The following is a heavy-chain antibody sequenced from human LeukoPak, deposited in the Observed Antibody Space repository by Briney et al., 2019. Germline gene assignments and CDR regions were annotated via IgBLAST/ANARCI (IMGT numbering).Heavy chain of an antibody. J-gene: IGHJ4*02. Sequence: GGSLRLSCAASGFTFSKYGMSWVRQAPGKGLEWVSGIGVGGTTYYADSVKGRFTISRDTSKNTLYLQMNSLRAEDTAVYYCAKAQGYYDCWGQGTLVTVSS. V-gene: IGHV3-23*01. D-gene: IGHD3-22*01. CDR3: AKAQGYYDC. CDR1: GFTFSKYG. CDR2: IGVGGTT.